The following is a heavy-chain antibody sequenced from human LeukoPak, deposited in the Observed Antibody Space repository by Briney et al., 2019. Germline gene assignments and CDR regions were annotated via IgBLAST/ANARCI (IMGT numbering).Heavy chain of an antibody. CDR2: IIPIFGTA. CDR3: ARGSPALHSRAEYFQH. V-gene: IGHV1-69*05. Sequence: GASVKVFCKASGGTFSSYAISWVRQAPGQGLEWMGGIIPIFGTANYAQKFQGRVTITTDESTRTACMELSSLRSEDTAVYYCARGSPALHSRAEYFQHWGQGTLVTVSS. CDR1: GGTFSSYA. D-gene: IGHD2-2*01. J-gene: IGHJ1*01.